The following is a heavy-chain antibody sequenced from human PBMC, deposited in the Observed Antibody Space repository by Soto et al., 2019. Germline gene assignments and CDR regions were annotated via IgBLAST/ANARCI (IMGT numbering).Heavy chain of an antibody. J-gene: IGHJ3*02. D-gene: IGHD2-8*01. CDR1: GGTFSSYA. CDR2: IIPIFGTA. CDR3: ARAQRGVLMVYAPRGNAFDI. Sequence: SVKVSCKASGGTFSSYAISWVRQAPGQGLEWMGGIIPIFGTANYAQKFQGRVTITADESTSTAYMELSSLRSVDTAVYYCARAQRGVLMVYAPRGNAFDIWGQGTMVTVSS. V-gene: IGHV1-69*13.